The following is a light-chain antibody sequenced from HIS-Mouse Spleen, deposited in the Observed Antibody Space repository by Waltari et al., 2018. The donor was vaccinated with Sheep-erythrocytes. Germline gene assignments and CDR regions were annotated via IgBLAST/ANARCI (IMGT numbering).Light chain of an antibody. CDR3: CSYAGSYNHV. J-gene: IGLJ1*01. V-gene: IGLV2-11*01. Sequence: QSALTQPRSVSGSPGQSVTISCTGTSSDVGGYTYVPWYQQHPGKAPKLMIYDVSKRPSGVPDRFSGSKYGNTASLTISGLQAEDEADYYCCSYAGSYNHVFATGTKVTVL. CDR1: SSDVGGYTY. CDR2: DVS.